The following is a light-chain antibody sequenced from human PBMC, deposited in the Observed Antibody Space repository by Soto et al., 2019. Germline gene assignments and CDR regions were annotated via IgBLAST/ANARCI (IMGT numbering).Light chain of an antibody. Sequence: QSALTQPPSASGSTGQSVTISCTGTSSDVGGYNCVSWYQQYPGKAPKLMTYEVSKRPSGVPDRFSGSKSGNTASLTVSGLQAEDEADYYCSSYAGSNTVVFGGGTKLTVL. CDR2: EVS. CDR3: SSYAGSNTVV. J-gene: IGLJ2*01. V-gene: IGLV2-8*01. CDR1: SSDVGGYNC.